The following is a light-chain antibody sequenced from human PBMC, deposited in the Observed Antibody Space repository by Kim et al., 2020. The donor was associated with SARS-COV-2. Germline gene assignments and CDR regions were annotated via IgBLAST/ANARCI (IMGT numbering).Light chain of an antibody. J-gene: IGKJ1*01. CDR1: QSVSSH. V-gene: IGKV3-15*01. CDR3: QHPCT. Sequence: EIVVTQSPATLSLSPGERATLSCRASQSVSSHLAWYQQKPGQPPRLLIYGASTRATGIPARFSGSGSGTEFTLTISSLQSEDFAVYYCQHPCTFGQGTKVDIK. CDR2: GAS.